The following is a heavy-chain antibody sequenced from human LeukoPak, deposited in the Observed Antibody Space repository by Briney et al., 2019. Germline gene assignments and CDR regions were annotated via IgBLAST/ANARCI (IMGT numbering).Heavy chain of an antibody. Sequence: GVSLRLSCAASGFTFSSYAMSWVRQAPGKGLEWVSAISGSGGSTYYADSVRGRFTISRDNAKNSLYLQMNSLRAGDTAVYYCARLVDTLMAAFDYWGQGALVTVSP. CDR1: GFTFSSYA. CDR3: ARLVDTLMAAFDY. J-gene: IGHJ4*02. CDR2: ISGSGGST. V-gene: IGHV3-23*01. D-gene: IGHD5-18*01.